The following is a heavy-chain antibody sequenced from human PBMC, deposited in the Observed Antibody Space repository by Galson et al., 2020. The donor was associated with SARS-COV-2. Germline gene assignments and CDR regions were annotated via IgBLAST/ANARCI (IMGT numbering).Heavy chain of an antibody. Sequence: DSVKGRFTISRDNAKNLLFLQMNSLRDEDTAVYYCGSDLPAVPAGIDYWGQGTQVTVSS. CDR3: GSDLPAVPAGIDY. J-gene: IGHJ4*02. D-gene: IGHD6-13*01. V-gene: IGHV3-48*02.